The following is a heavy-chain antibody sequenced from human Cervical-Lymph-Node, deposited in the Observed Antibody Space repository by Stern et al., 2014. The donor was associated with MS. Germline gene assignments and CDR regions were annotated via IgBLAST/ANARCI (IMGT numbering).Heavy chain of an antibody. V-gene: IGHV4-31*03. J-gene: IGHJ4*02. D-gene: IGHD5-24*01. Sequence: QLQLQESGPGLVKPSQTLSLTCTVSGGSISSGGYYWSWIRPHPGKGLEWIGYIYYSGSTYYNPSLKSRVTIAVDTSKNQFSLKLSSVTAADTAVYYWARGRDGYKSHFDYWGQGTLVTVSS. CDR2: IYYSGST. CDR1: GGSISSGGYY. CDR3: ARGRDGYKSHFDY.